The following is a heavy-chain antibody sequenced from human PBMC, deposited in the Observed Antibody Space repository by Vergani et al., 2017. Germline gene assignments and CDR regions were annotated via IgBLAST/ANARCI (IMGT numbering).Heavy chain of an antibody. Sequence: QVQLVQSGAEVKKPGSSVKVSCKASGGTFSSYAISWVRQAPGQGLEWMGGIIPIFGTANYAQKFQGRVTITADKSTSTAYMELSSLRSEDTAVYYCARDRRVGGWLLGVLSVHDAFDIWGQGTMVTVSS. CDR1: GGTFSSYA. D-gene: IGHD3-22*01. V-gene: IGHV1-69*06. CDR3: ARDRRVGGWLLGVLSVHDAFDI. J-gene: IGHJ3*02. CDR2: IIPIFGTA.